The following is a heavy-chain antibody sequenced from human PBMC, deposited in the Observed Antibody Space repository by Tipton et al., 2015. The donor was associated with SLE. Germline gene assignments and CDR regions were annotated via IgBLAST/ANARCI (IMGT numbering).Heavy chain of an antibody. Sequence: TLSLTCAVYGGSFSGNYWIWIRQPPGKGLEWIGEISHSGSANYNPSLKSRVTISVDTSKNQFSLQLSSATAADTAVYYCARLQYIFAGMDVWGKGTTVTVSS. V-gene: IGHV4-34*01. CDR2: ISHSGSA. D-gene: IGHD3-3*01. CDR1: GGSFSGNY. J-gene: IGHJ6*04. CDR3: ARLQYIFAGMDV.